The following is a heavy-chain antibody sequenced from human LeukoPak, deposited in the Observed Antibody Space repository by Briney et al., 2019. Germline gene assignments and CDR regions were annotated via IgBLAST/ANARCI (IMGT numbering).Heavy chain of an antibody. J-gene: IGHJ4*02. CDR1: GGSISSGGYY. CDR3: ARGDAHEYCIITSGDAAIHY. V-gene: IGHV4-31*03. D-gene: IGHD2-2*01. CDR2: IYYSGST. Sequence: SQTLSLTCTVSGGSISSGGYYWSWIRQHPGKGLEWIGYIYYSGSTYYNPSLKSRVTISVDTSKNQFSLKLSSVTAADTAVYYCARGDAHEYCIITSGDAAIHYGGEGTL.